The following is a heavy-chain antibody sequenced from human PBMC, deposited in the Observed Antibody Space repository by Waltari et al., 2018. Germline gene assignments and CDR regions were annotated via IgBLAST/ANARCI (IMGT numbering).Heavy chain of an antibody. Sequence: EVQLLESGGGWVQPGGSLGLPCAASGFDFGHHAMIWVPQAPGKGLEFVSLFSGSAGYTQYADSVRGRFTISRDNSKNMLYLQMSSLRVEDTAIYYCAKGGVNWNVRDGFDSWGQGTPVTVSS. D-gene: IGHD1-1*01. CDR1: GFDFGHHA. J-gene: IGHJ4*02. CDR3: AKGGVNWNVRDGFDS. V-gene: IGHV3-23*01. CDR2: FSGSAGYT.